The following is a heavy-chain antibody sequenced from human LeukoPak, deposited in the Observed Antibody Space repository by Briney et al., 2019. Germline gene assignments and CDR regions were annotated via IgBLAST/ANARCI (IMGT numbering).Heavy chain of an antibody. J-gene: IGHJ6*03. Sequence: PGGSLRLSCAASGFTFSSYWMSWVRQAPGKGLEWVANIKQDGSEKYYVDSVKGRFTISRDNAKNSLYLQMNSLRAEDTAVYYCARDKEYQLLHRGYYYYYYMDVWGKGTTVTISS. D-gene: IGHD2-2*01. CDR2: IKQDGSEK. V-gene: IGHV3-7*01. CDR3: ARDKEYQLLHRGYYYYYYMDV. CDR1: GFTFSSYW.